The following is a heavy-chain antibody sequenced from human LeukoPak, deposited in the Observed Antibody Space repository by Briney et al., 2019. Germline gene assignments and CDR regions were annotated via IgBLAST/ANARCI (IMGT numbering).Heavy chain of an antibody. J-gene: IGHJ4*02. CDR3: ARSDARITMIAGFDY. D-gene: IGHD3-22*01. Sequence: GGSLRLSCAASGFTFSSYEMNWVRQAPGKGLEWVSYISSSGSTIYYADSVKGRFTISRDNAKNSLYLQMNSLRAEGTAVYYCARSDARITMIAGFDYWGQGTLVTVSS. V-gene: IGHV3-48*03. CDR2: ISSSGSTI. CDR1: GFTFSSYE.